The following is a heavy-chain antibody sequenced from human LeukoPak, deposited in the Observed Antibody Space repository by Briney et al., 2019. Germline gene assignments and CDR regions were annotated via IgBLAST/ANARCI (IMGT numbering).Heavy chain of an antibody. CDR1: GFTFSSSA. CDR3: AKAASYYYDSSGYSVVYFQH. V-gene: IGHV3-9*01. D-gene: IGHD3-22*01. Sequence: GGSLRLSCAASGFTFSSSAMSWVRQVPGKGLEWVSGISWNSGSIGYADSVKGRFTISRDNAKNSLYLQMNSLRAEDTALYYCAKAASYYYDSSGYSVVYFQHWGQGTLVTVSS. CDR2: ISWNSGSI. J-gene: IGHJ1*01.